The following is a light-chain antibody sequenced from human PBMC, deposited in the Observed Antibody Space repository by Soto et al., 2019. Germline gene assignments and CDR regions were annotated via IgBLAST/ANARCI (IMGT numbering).Light chain of an antibody. CDR3: QQAGSFPT. CDR2: GAS. V-gene: IGKV1-12*01. J-gene: IGKJ5*01. Sequence: DIQMTQSPSSVSASVGDRVTITCRASHDVSSWVAWYQQKAGAAPKLLIYGASTLQSGVPSRFSGSRSGTDFTLTISNLEPEDFATYYCQQAGSFPTFCQGTRLEIK. CDR1: HDVSSW.